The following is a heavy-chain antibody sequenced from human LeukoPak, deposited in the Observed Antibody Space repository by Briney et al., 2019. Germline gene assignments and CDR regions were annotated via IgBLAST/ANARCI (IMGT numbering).Heavy chain of an antibody. CDR1: GFTFSDYY. CDR2: ICSSSSCT. J-gene: IGHJ3*02. V-gene: IGHV3-11*06. Sequence: GGSLRLSCAASGFTFSDYYMSWIRQAPGKGLEWVSYICSSSSCTNYADSGKGRFTISRDNAKNSLYLQMNSLRAEDTAVYYCARGRGYCSSTSCYERAFDIWGQGTMVTVSS. CDR3: ARGRGYCSSTSCYERAFDI. D-gene: IGHD2-2*01.